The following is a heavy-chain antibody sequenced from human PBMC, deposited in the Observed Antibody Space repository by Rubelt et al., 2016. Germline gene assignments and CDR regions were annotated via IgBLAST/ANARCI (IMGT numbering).Heavy chain of an antibody. Sequence: QVQLVQSGAEVKKPGASVKVSCKASGYTFTSYGISWVRQAPGQGLEWMGWISAYNGNTNYAQKLQGRVTMTTDKSTSTAYMELSSLGAEDTAVYYGARGVVVVPAASPKAYWFDPGGQGTLVTVSS. CDR3: ARGVVVVPAASPKAYWFDP. D-gene: IGHD2-2*01. CDR1: GYTFTSYG. CDR2: ISAYNGNT. J-gene: IGHJ5*02. V-gene: IGHV1-18*01.